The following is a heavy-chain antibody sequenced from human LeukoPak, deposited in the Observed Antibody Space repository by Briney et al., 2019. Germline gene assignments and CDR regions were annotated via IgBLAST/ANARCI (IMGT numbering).Heavy chain of an antibody. CDR1: GFTFSSYG. V-gene: IGHV3-33*01. CDR2: IWYDGSNK. J-gene: IGHJ4*02. D-gene: IGHD1-26*01. CDR3: ARDRGSYYPDYFDY. Sequence: GRSLRLSCAASGFTFSSYGMHWVRQAPGKGLEWVAVIWYDGSNKYYADSVKGRFTISRDNSKNTLYLQMNILRAEDTAVYYCARDRGSYYPDYFDYWGQGTLVTVSS.